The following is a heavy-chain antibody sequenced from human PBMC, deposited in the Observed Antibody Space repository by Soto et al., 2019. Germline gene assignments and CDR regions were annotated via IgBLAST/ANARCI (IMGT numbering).Heavy chain of an antibody. CDR3: AHRREGMSSYFFDY. V-gene: IGHV2-5*02. J-gene: IGHJ4*02. D-gene: IGHD6-6*01. CDR2: IYWDDDK. Sequence: KESGPTLVKPTQTLTLTCTFSGFSLNNRGVGVGWIRQPPGKALEWLALIYWDDDKRSSPSLRSSLTITKDTSRNQVVLTMANMDPVDTGTYYCAHRREGMSSYFFDYWGQGTLVTVSS. CDR1: GFSLNNRGVG.